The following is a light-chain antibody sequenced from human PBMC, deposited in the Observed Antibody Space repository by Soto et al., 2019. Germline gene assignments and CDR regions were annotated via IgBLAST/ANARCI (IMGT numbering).Light chain of an antibody. Sequence: EIVMTQSPATLSVSPGERATLSCRASQSVSSNLAWYQQKPGQAPRLLIYGASTRATGIPARFSGSGSGTEFTLTISSLQSEDFAVYYCQQYNNWPLFFGGGTKVDI. CDR1: QSVSSN. CDR2: GAS. J-gene: IGKJ4*01. CDR3: QQYNNWPLF. V-gene: IGKV3-15*01.